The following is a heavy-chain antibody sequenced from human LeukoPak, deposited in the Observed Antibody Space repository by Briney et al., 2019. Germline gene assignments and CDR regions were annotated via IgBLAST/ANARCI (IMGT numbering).Heavy chain of an antibody. Sequence: ASVKVSCKASGYTFTGDFMNWVRQAPGQGLEWMGRINPNNGGTNYAQNFQVRVTMTRDTSISTAYMELSSLGYADTAVYCRARVGDGLTDAFDIWGQGTMVTVSS. D-gene: IGHD5-24*01. CDR2: INPNNGGT. V-gene: IGHV1-2*06. CDR3: ARVGDGLTDAFDI. J-gene: IGHJ3*02. CDR1: GYTFTGDF.